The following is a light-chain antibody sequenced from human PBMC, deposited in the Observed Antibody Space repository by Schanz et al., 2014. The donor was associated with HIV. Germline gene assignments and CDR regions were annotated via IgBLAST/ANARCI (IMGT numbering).Light chain of an antibody. CDR3: AAWDDSLSGWV. CDR1: SSNIGSNT. V-gene: IGLV1-44*01. J-gene: IGLJ3*02. CDR2: SND. Sequence: QSVLTQPPSASGTPGQRVTISCSGSSSNIGSNTVNWYQQLPGMAPKLLIYSNDQRPSGVPARFSGSKSGTSASLAISGLQSADEADYYCAAWDDSLSGWVFGGGTKLTVL.